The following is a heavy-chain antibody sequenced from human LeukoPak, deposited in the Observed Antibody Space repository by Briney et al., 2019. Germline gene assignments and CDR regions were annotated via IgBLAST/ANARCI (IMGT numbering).Heavy chain of an antibody. CDR2: ISFDGNNK. CDR3: ARTSYNFWSGYYDY. CDR1: GFTFSTYG. V-gene: IGHV3-30*03. D-gene: IGHD3-3*01. J-gene: IGHJ4*02. Sequence: GRSLRLSCAASGFTFSTYGMNWVRQAPGKGLEWLAVISFDGNNKYYTDSVKGRFTIARDNSRNTLYLLMNSLRAEDTAMYYCARTSYNFWSGYYDYWGQGTLVTVSS.